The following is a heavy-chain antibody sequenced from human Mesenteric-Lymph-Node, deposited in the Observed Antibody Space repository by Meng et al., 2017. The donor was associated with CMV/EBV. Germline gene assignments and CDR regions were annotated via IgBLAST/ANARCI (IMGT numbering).Heavy chain of an antibody. D-gene: IGHD6-13*01. CDR1: GGSFSGYY. Sequence: SQTLSLTCAVYGGSFSGYYWSWIRQPPGKGLEWIGEINHSGSTNHNPSLKSRVTISVDTSKNQFSLKLSSVTAADTAVYYCASSSPLHMDVWGQGTTVTVSS. V-gene: IGHV4-34*01. J-gene: IGHJ6*02. CDR2: INHSGST. CDR3: ASSSPLHMDV.